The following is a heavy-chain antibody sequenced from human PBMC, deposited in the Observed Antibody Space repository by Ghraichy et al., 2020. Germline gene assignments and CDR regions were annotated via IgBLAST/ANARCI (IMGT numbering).Heavy chain of an antibody. D-gene: IGHD3-22*01. J-gene: IGHJ5*02. Sequence: TLSLTCTVSGGSISSGGYYWSWIRQHPGKGLEWIGYIYYSGSTYYNPSLKSRVTISVDTSKNQFSLKLSSVTAADTAVYYCAREERSRGDQFVDPWGQGTLVTVSS. CDR1: GGSISSGGYY. V-gene: IGHV4-31*03. CDR2: IYYSGST. CDR3: AREERSRGDQFVDP.